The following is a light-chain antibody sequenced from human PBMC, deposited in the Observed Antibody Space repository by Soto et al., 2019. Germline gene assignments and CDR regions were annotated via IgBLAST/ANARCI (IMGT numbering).Light chain of an antibody. Sequence: EIVMTQSPATLSVSPGDRATLSCRASHSVSSNLAWYQQKPGQAPRLVIYGASTRATAIPARFSGSGSGTEFTLTITSLQSEDFAVYYCQQYSNWPRTFGQGIKVDI. CDR1: HSVSSN. CDR3: QQYSNWPRT. V-gene: IGKV3-15*01. J-gene: IGKJ1*01. CDR2: GAS.